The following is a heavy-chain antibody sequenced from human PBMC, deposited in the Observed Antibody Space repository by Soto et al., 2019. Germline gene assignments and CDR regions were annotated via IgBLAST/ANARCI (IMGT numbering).Heavy chain of an antibody. CDR1: GDSSSSSNYF. D-gene: IGHD5-18*01. CDR3: PCLFSGGYSSGFYYYGMDV. CDR2: IFSRGSA. J-gene: IGHJ6*02. V-gene: IGHV4-39*01. Sequence: PSETLSRTCTVSGDSSSSSNYFWGWIRQPPGTGLEWIGRIFSRGSAYCKRSLKSRVPISVDTYKNQSSLKLSSVTAADTPVYYCPCLFSGGYSSGFYYYGMDVWGQGTTVTASS.